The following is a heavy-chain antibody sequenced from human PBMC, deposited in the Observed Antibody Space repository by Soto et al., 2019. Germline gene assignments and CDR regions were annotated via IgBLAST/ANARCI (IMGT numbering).Heavy chain of an antibody. D-gene: IGHD6-13*01. CDR3: ARDFKRYSSPPCPLEY. Sequence: QVQLRASGPGLVKPSQTLSLTCTVSGDSISSGDYYWSWIHQPPGKGREGIGCIYYSGNTFYNPVCKGRFSISVDTSKIQFSLQLRSVAVADTAVYYCARDFKRYSSPPCPLEYWGLGTLVTVSS. CDR2: IYYSGNT. J-gene: IGHJ4*02. V-gene: IGHV4-30-4*01. CDR1: GDSISSGDYY.